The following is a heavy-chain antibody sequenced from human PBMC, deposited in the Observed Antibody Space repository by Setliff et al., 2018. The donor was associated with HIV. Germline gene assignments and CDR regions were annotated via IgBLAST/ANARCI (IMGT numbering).Heavy chain of an antibody. J-gene: IGHJ4*02. CDR3: ARDKWGGTVVAGIDY. D-gene: IGHD6-19*01. Sequence: LSLTCAVSGGSISSSNWWSWVRQPPGKGLEWIGEIYHSGSTNYNPSLKSRVTISVDKSKNQFSLGLSSVTAAEQAVYYWARDKWGGTVVAGIDYWGQGTLVTVSS. CDR1: GGSISSSNW. CDR2: IYHSGST. V-gene: IGHV4-4*02.